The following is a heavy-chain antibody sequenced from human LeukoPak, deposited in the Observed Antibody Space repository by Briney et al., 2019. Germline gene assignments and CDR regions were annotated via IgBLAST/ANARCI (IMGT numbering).Heavy chain of an antibody. V-gene: IGHV3-53*01. CDR1: GFTVSSNY. J-gene: IGHJ4*02. D-gene: IGHD3-10*01. CDR3: ARDRPGWYGSGSYSN. CDR2: IYSGGST. Sequence: GSLRLSCAASGFTVSSNYMSWVRQAPGKGLEWVSVIYSGGSTYYADSVKGRFTISRDNSKNTLYLQMNSLRAEDTAVYYCARDRPGWYGSGSYSNWGQGTLVTVSS.